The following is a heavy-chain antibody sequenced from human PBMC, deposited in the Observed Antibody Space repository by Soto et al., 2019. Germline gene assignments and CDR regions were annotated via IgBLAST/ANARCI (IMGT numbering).Heavy chain of an antibody. Sequence: LSLPCTVSGGSLSSNYWTWIRQPPGKGLEWIGYVYNSGSTNYNPSLKSRVTISDDTSKSQFSLKVNSMTAADTAVYYCARYRREAVAGYTLDNWGQGILVTVSS. CDR1: GGSLSSNY. CDR2: VYNSGST. J-gene: IGHJ4*02. D-gene: IGHD6-13*01. V-gene: IGHV4-59*01. CDR3: ARYRREAVAGYTLDN.